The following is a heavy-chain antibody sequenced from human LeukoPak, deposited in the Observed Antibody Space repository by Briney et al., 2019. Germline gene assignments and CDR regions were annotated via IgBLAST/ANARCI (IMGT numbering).Heavy chain of an antibody. J-gene: IGHJ5*02. CDR2: ISSSGSTI. Sequence: GGSLRLSCAASGFTFSDYYMSWIRQAPGKGLEWVSYISSSGSTIYYADSAKGRFTISRDNAKNSLYLQMNSMRAEDTAVYYCARNIGSERFDPWGQGTLVTVSS. CDR3: ARNIGSERFDP. CDR1: GFTFSDYY. D-gene: IGHD2/OR15-2a*01. V-gene: IGHV3-11*01.